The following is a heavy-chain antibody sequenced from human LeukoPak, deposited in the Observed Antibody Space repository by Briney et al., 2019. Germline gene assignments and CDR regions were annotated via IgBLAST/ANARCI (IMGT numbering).Heavy chain of an antibody. D-gene: IGHD2-2*01. CDR1: GFTFSSYS. CDR3: ARGGIVVPAAALLEFDP. CDR2: ISSSSSYI. V-gene: IGHV3-21*01. Sequence: GGSLRLSCAASGFTFSSYSMHWVRQAPGKGLEWVSSISSSSSYIYYADSVKGRFTISRDNAKNSLYLQMNSLRAEDTAVYYCARGGIVVPAAALLEFDPWGQGTLVTVSS. J-gene: IGHJ5*02.